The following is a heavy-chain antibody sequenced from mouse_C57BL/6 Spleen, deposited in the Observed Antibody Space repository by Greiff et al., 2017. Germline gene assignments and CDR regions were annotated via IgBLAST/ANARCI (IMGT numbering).Heavy chain of an antibody. CDR2: IDPSDSYT. D-gene: IGHD3-2*02. CDR3: ARGEHRLPFAY. CDR1: GYTFTSYW. Sequence: QVQLQQPGAELVMPGASVKLSCTASGYTFTSYWMHWVKQRPGQGLEWIGEIDPSDSYTNYNQKFKGKSTLTVDKASSTAYMQLSSLTSEDSAVYYCARGEHRLPFAYWGQGTLVTVSA. V-gene: IGHV1-69*01. J-gene: IGHJ3*01.